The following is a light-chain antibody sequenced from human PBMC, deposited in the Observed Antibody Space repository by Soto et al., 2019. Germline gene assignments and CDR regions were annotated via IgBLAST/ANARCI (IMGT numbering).Light chain of an antibody. J-gene: IGLJ3*02. CDR1: SGSVSTSYY. V-gene: IGLV8-61*01. Sequence: QTVVTQEPSFSVSPGGTVTLTCGLSSGSVSTSYYPSWYQQTPGQAPRTLIYSTNTRSSGVPDRFSGSILGNKAALTITGAQADYESDYYCVLYMGSGSWVFGGGTKLTGL. CDR3: VLYMGSGSWV. CDR2: STN.